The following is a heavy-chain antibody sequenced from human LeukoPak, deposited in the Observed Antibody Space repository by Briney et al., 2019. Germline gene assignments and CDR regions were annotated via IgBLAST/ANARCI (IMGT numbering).Heavy chain of an antibody. CDR3: ARLETYDSTLDY. V-gene: IGHV4-34*01. D-gene: IGHD3-22*01. CDR1: GESFSGYY. Sequence: PSETLSLTCAVYGESFSGYYWSWIRQPPGKGLEWIGEINHSGSTNYNPSLKSRVTISVDTSKNQFSLKLSSVTAADTAVYYCARLETYDSTLDYWGQGTLVTVSS. J-gene: IGHJ4*02. CDR2: INHSGST.